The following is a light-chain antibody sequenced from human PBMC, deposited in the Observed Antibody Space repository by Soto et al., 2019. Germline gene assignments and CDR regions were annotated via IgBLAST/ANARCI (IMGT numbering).Light chain of an antibody. Sequence: IVMTQSPATLSVSPGERATLSCRASRSVSSNLAWYQQKPGQAPRLLIYGASTRATGIPARFSGSGSGTEFTLTITSLQSEDFAVYYCQQYNNWPETFGQGTKVDIK. CDR3: QQYNNWPET. CDR1: RSVSSN. V-gene: IGKV3-15*01. J-gene: IGKJ1*01. CDR2: GAS.